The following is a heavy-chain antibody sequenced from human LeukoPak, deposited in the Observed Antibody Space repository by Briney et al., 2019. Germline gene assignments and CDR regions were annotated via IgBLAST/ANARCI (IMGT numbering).Heavy chain of an antibody. V-gene: IGHV3-23*01. Sequence: GGSLRLSCAASGFTFSNYEMNWVRQAPGKGLEWVSAISGSGVGTYYADSVKGRFTISRDNSKNTLYLQMNTLRAEDTAVYYCAKGVGYCSGGSCQQFDYWGQGTLVTVSS. D-gene: IGHD2-15*01. CDR1: GFTFSNYE. CDR3: AKGVGYCSGGSCQQFDY. J-gene: IGHJ4*02. CDR2: ISGSGVGT.